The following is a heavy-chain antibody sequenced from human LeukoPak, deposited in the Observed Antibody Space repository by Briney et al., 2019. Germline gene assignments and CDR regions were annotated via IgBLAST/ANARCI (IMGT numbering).Heavy chain of an antibody. CDR1: GGSIIDSSYY. D-gene: IGHD6-13*01. J-gene: IGHJ4*02. CDR2: IYYFGTT. V-gene: IGHV4-39*07. CDR3: ARDSHAWYGQYYFDF. Sequence: PSETLSLTCTVFGGSIIDSSYYWGWIRQPPGKGLEWIGNIYYFGTTLHNPSLKSRVTMSVDTSKNQFSLKLSSVTAADTAVYYCARDSHAWYGQYYFDFWGQGALVTVSS.